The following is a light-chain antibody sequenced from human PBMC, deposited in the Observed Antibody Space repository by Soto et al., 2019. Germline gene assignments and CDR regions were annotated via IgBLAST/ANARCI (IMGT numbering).Light chain of an antibody. CDR2: EVI. V-gene: IGLV2-14*01. CDR3: SSYTSSNTIV. J-gene: IGLJ1*01. Sequence: QSVLTQPASVSGPPGQSITISCTGTSSDVGGYNYVSWYQQHPGKAPKLMIYEVINRPSGVSNRFSGSKSGDTASLTISGLQAGDEADYYCSSYTSSNTIVFGNGTKVTVL. CDR1: SSDVGGYNY.